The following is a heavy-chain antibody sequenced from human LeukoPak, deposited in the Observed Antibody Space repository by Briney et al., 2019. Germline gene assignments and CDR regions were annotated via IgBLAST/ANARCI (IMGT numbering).Heavy chain of an antibody. Sequence: SETLSLTCAVYGGSFSGYYWSWIRQPPGKGLEWIGEINHSGSTNYNPSLKSRVTISVDTSKNQFSLKLSSVTAAGTAVYYCARGPYSSGCDYWGQGTLVTVSS. J-gene: IGHJ4*02. V-gene: IGHV4-34*01. CDR2: INHSGST. CDR3: ARGPYSSGCDY. CDR1: GGSFSGYY. D-gene: IGHD6-19*01.